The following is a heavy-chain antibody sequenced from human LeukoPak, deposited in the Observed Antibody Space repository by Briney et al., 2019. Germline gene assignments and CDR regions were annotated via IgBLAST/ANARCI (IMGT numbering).Heavy chain of an antibody. D-gene: IGHD6-13*01. Sequence: SVKVSYKASGRTFSSYAISWVRQAPGQGLEWMGRIIPILGIANYAQKFQGRVTITADKSTSTAYMELSSLRSEDTAVYYCARDRLAAAGYYYYGMDVWGQGTTVTVSS. CDR1: GRTFSSYA. J-gene: IGHJ6*02. CDR3: ARDRLAAAGYYYYGMDV. CDR2: IIPILGIA. V-gene: IGHV1-69*04.